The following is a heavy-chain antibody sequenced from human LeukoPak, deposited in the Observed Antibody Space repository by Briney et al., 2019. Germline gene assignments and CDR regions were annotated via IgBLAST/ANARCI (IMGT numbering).Heavy chain of an antibody. V-gene: IGHV3-23*01. Sequence: GGSLRLSCAASGFTFSSYAMSWVRQAPGKGLEWVSAISGSGGSTYYADSVKGRFTISRDNSKNTLYLQMNSLRAEDTAVYYCARDRYGDYDLDYWGQGTLVTVSS. CDR1: GFTFSSYA. J-gene: IGHJ4*02. CDR3: ARDRYGDYDLDY. CDR2: ISGSGGST. D-gene: IGHD4-17*01.